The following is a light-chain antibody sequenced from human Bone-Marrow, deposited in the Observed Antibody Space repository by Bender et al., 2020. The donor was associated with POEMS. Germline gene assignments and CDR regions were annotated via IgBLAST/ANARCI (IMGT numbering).Light chain of an antibody. CDR1: GSNIGGYP. CDR3: VAWDASLNGWV. Sequence: QSVLTQPPSASGTPGQRVTISCSGSGSNIGGYPVNWFQQLPGTAPRLLIYTNNERPSGVPDRFSGSKSGTSASLAITGLKSDDEAIYFCVAWDASLNGWVFGGGTKLTVL. J-gene: IGLJ3*02. V-gene: IGLV1-44*01. CDR2: TNN.